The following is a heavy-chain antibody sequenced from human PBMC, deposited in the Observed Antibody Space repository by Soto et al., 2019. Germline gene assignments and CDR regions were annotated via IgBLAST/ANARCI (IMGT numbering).Heavy chain of an antibody. D-gene: IGHD3-10*01. V-gene: IGHV1-18*01. CDR1: GYTFTSYG. CDR2: ISAYNGNT. Sequence: GASVKVSCKASGYTFTSYGISWVRQAPGQGLEWMGRISAYNGNTNYAQKLQGRVTMTTDTSTSTAYMELRSLRSDDTAVYYCAIWSDTGVFDYWGQGTLVTVSS. J-gene: IGHJ4*02. CDR3: AIWSDTGVFDY.